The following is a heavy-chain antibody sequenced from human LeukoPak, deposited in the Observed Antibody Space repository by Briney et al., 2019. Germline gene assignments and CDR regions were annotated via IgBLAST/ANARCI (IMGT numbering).Heavy chain of an antibody. CDR1: GGSISSGSYY. J-gene: IGHJ3*02. D-gene: IGHD4-17*01. Sequence: PSQTLSLTCTVSGGSISSGSYYWSWIRQPAGKGLEWIGRIYTSGSTNYNPSLKSRVTISVDTSKNQFSLNLSSVTAADTAVYYCARDLSVTTGRAHAFDIWGQGTMVTVSS. V-gene: IGHV4-61*02. CDR2: IYTSGST. CDR3: ARDLSVTTGRAHAFDI.